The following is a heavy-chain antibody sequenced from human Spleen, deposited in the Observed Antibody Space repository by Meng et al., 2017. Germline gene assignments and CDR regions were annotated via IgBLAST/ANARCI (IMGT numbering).Heavy chain of an antibody. CDR3: ASTNSYYYDSTLDY. CDR2: ISSSGSTI. D-gene: IGHD3-22*01. V-gene: IGHV3-11*01. CDR1: GFTFSDYY. J-gene: IGHJ4*02. Sequence: GESLKISCAASGFTFSDYYMSWIRQAPGKGLEWVSYISSSGSTIYYADPVKGRFTISRDNAKNSLYLQMNSLRAEDTAVYYCASTNSYYYDSTLDYWGQGTLVTVSS.